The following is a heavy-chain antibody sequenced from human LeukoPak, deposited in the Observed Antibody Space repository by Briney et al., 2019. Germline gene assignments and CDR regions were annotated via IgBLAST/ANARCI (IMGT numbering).Heavy chain of an antibody. CDR2: IYTSGST. D-gene: IGHD1-1*01. V-gene: IGHV4-4*07. Sequence: SETLSLTCTVSGGSISSYYWSWIRQPAGKGLEWIGRIYTSGSTNYNPSLKSRVTMSVDTSKNQFSLKLSSVTAADTAVYYCARGHFLGTGTNWFDPWGQGTLVTVSS. CDR1: GGSISSYY. J-gene: IGHJ5*02. CDR3: ARGHFLGTGTNWFDP.